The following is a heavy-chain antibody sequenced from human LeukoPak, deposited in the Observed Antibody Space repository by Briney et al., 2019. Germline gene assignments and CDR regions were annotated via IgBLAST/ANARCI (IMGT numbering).Heavy chain of an antibody. CDR1: GFTFSSSS. Sequence: GGSLRLSCAASGFTFSSSSMNWVRQAPGKGLEVVSSISPSSSYIYYADSVKDRFTISRYEAKNSLLLQMNSLRGEDTAVYYRAREGGYCSRGSCRFFYYWGQGTPFTVSS. CDR2: ISPSSSYI. V-gene: IGHV3-21*06. J-gene: IGHJ4*02. D-gene: IGHD2-15*01. CDR3: AREGGYCSRGSCRFFYY.